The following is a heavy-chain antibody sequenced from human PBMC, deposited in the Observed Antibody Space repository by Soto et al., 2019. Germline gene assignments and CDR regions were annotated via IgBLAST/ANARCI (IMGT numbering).Heavy chain of an antibody. CDR2: INAGNGNT. CDR1: GYTFTSYA. CDR3: ARVYCSGGSCYSIDY. D-gene: IGHD2-15*01. V-gene: IGHV1-3*01. Sequence: GASVKVSCKASGYTFTSYAMNWVRQAPGQGLEWMGWINAGNGNTKYSQKFQGRVTITRDTSTSTAYMELSSLRSEDTAVYYCARVYCSGGSCYSIDYWGQGTLVTVSA. J-gene: IGHJ4*02.